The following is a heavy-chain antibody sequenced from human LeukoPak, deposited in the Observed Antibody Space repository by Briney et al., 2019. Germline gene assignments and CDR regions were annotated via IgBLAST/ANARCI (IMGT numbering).Heavy chain of an antibody. CDR1: GFTFSSYE. CDR3: ARDFYYYDSSGYPMDY. Sequence: GGSPRLSCAASGFTFSSYEMNWVRQAPGKGLEWVSYISSSGSTIYYADSVKGRFTISRDNAKNSLYLQMNSLRAEDTAVYYCARDFYYYDSSGYPMDYWGQGTLVTVSS. CDR2: ISSSGSTI. V-gene: IGHV3-48*03. D-gene: IGHD3-22*01. J-gene: IGHJ4*02.